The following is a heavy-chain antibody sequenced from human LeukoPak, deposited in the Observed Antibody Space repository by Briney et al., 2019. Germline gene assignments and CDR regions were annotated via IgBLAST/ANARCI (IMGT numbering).Heavy chain of an antibody. D-gene: IGHD5-18*01. Sequence: SETLSLTWTVPGSPIRSYFWSWIRKPAGKGLEWIGRIHTSRSTNYNPTHKSRVTMSVDTSKDQFSPRLSSVTAADTAVYYCARESAMVDYLGQGTLVTDS. CDR1: GSPIRSYF. CDR2: IHTSRST. CDR3: ARESAMVDY. J-gene: IGHJ4*02. V-gene: IGHV4-4*07.